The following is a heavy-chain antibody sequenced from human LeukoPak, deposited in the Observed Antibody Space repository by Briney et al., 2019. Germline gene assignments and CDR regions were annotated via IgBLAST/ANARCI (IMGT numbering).Heavy chain of an antibody. J-gene: IGHJ3*02. Sequence: SGTLSLTCTVSGGSLSTYFWTWIRQPPGKGLEWIGYIYYSGTTNYHPSLESRVTISVDTSKNQFSLKLNSVTAADTAVYYCARRTGEGAFDIWGQGTMVTVSS. V-gene: IGHV4-59*08. CDR1: GGSLSTYF. CDR2: IYYSGTT. CDR3: ARRTGEGAFDI. D-gene: IGHD3-16*01.